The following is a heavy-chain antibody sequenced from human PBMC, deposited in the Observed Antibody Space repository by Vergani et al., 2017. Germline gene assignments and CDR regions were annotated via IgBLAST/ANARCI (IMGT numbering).Heavy chain of an antibody. V-gene: IGHV3-30-3*01. CDR2: ISYDGSNK. Sequence: QVQLVESGGGVVQPGRSLRLSCAASGFTFSSYAMHWVRQAPGKGLEWVAVISYDGSNKYYADSVKSRFTISRDNSKNTLYLQMNSLRAEDTAVYYCARSNIVVVTAAFLDFDYWGQGTLVTVSS. CDR3: ARSNIVVVTAAFLDFDY. CDR1: GFTFSSYA. D-gene: IGHD2-21*02. J-gene: IGHJ4*02.